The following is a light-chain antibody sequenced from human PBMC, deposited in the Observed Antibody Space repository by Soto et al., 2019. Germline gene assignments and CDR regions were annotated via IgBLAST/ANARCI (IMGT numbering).Light chain of an antibody. Sequence: DIQMTQSPSSLSASIGDRVTISCRASQDIGAYVNWYQHKQGKAPRVLMYAASNLKSGVPPRFSGSGVGRDFTLTISDLQPEDFATYYCQHSYSTWTFGQGTKVERK. CDR2: AAS. CDR3: QHSYSTWT. CDR1: QDIGAY. J-gene: IGKJ1*01. V-gene: IGKV1-39*01.